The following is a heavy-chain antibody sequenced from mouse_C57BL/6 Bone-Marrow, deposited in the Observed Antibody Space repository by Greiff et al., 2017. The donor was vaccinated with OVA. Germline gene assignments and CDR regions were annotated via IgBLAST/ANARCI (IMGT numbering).Heavy chain of an antibody. CDR2: ISDGGSYT. J-gene: IGHJ3*01. CDR3: ARDDGNFAWFAY. CDR1: GFTFSSYA. V-gene: IGHV5-4*01. Sequence: EVHLVESGGGLVKPGGSLKLSCAASGFTFSSYAMSWVRQTPEKRLEWVATISDGGSYTYYPDNVKGRFTISRDNAKNNLYLQMSHLKSEDTAMYYCARDDGNFAWFAYWGQGTLVTVSA. D-gene: IGHD2-1*01.